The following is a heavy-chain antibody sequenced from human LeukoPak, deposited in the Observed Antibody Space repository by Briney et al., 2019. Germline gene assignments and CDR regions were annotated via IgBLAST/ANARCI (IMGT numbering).Heavy chain of an antibody. CDR2: INPNSGGT. Sequence: GASVKVSCKASGYTFTGYYMHWVRQAPGQGLEWMGRINPNSGGTNYAQKFQGRVTMTRDTSISTAYMELSRLRSDYTAVYYCARGTIAVAGTGFDYWGQGTLVTVSS. V-gene: IGHV1-2*06. CDR3: ARGTIAVAGTGFDY. J-gene: IGHJ4*02. CDR1: GYTFTGYY. D-gene: IGHD6-19*01.